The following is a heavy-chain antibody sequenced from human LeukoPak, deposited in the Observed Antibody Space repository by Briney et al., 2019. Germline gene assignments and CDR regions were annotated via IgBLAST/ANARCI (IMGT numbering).Heavy chain of an antibody. V-gene: IGHV3-23*01. CDR3: AKSKGVRGASNYFDY. CDR1: GFTFSSYA. D-gene: IGHD3-10*01. Sequence: GGSLRLSCAASGFTFSSYAMSWVRQAPGKGLEWVSAISGSGGSTYYADSVKGRFTISRDNSKNTLYLQMNSLRAEDTAVYYCAKSKGVRGASNYFDYWGQGTLVTVSS. J-gene: IGHJ4*02. CDR2: ISGSGGST.